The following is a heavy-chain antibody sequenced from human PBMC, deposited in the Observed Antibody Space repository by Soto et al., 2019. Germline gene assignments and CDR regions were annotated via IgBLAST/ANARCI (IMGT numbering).Heavy chain of an antibody. CDR1: GYSFTSYW. V-gene: IGHV5-10-1*01. CDR2: IDPSDSYT. D-gene: IGHD2-21*02. CDR3: ARHPIYCGGDCYEWVX. Sequence: GEALKISCKGSGYSFTSYWISWVRQMPGKGLEWMGMIDPSDSYTNYSPSFQGHVTISADKSISTAYLQWSSLKASDTAMYYCARHPIYCGGDCYEWVXWGQGTTVTVS. J-gene: IGHJ6*02.